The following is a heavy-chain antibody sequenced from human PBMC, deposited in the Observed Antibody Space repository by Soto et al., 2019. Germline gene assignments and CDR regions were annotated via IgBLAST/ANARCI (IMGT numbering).Heavy chain of an antibody. CDR3: ARSQMATFDFYFDY. V-gene: IGHV5-10-1*01. CDR1: GYSFTSYW. J-gene: IGHJ4*02. D-gene: IGHD5-12*01. CDR2: IDPSDSYT. Sequence: GESLKISCKGSGYSFTSYWISWVRQMPGKGLEWMGRIDPSDSYTNYSPSFQGHVTISADKSISTAYLQWSSLKASDTAMYYCARSQMATFDFYFDYSGQGPLVTVYS.